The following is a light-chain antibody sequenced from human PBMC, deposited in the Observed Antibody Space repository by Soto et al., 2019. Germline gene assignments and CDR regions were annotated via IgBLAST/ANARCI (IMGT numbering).Light chain of an antibody. CDR1: QSISIW. CDR3: QQYNSYSAFT. Sequence: DIQMTQSPSTLSASVGDRVTITCRASQSISIWLAWYQQKPGKAPKLLIYRASSLESGVPSRFSGSGSGTEFTLTISSLQPDDFATYYCQQYNSYSAFTFGPGTKVDIK. CDR2: RAS. J-gene: IGKJ3*01. V-gene: IGKV1-5*03.